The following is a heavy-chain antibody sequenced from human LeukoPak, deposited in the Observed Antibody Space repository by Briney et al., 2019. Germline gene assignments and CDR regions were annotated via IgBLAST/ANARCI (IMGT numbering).Heavy chain of an antibody. CDR2: IKPDGSEK. CDR3: ATPFNYDFWRDY. J-gene: IGHJ4*02. CDR1: GFTFSSHW. Sequence: GGSLRLSCAASGFTFSSHWMSWVRQAPGKGPEWVANIKPDGSEKYYVDSVKGRSTISRDNSKNSLYLQLNSLRADDTAVYYCATPFNYDFWRDYWGQGTLVTVSS. D-gene: IGHD3-3*01. V-gene: IGHV3-7*01.